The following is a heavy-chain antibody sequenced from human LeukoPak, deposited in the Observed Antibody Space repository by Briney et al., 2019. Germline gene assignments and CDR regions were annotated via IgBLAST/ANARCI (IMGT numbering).Heavy chain of an antibody. CDR2: INPNSGGT. CDR1: GYTFTGYY. D-gene: IGHD2-2*01. V-gene: IGHV1-2*06. Sequence: ASVKVSCKASGYTFTGYYVHWVRQAPGQGLEWMGRINPNSGGTNYAQKFQGRVTMTRDTSTSTAYMELSRLRSDDTAVYYCATYCSSTSCPNWFDPWGQGTLVTVSS. J-gene: IGHJ5*02. CDR3: ATYCSSTSCPNWFDP.